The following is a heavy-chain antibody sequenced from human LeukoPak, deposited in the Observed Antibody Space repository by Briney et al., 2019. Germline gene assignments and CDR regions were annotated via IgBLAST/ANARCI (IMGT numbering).Heavy chain of an antibody. Sequence: PGGSLRLSCAASGFTFDDYAMHWVRQAPGKGLEWVSGISWNSGSIGYADSVKGRFTIPRDNAKNSLYLQMNSLRAEDTAVYYCARHIVVVPAAMYYYYYYMDVWGKGTTVTISS. V-gene: IGHV3-9*01. CDR1: GFTFDDYA. CDR3: ARHIVVVPAAMYYYYYYMDV. J-gene: IGHJ6*03. CDR2: ISWNSGSI. D-gene: IGHD2-2*01.